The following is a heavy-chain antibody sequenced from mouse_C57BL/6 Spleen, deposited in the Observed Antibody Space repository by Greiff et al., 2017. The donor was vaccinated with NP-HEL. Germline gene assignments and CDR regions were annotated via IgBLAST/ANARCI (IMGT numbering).Heavy chain of an antibody. CDR1: GYTFTSYW. CDR2: IDPSDSYT. Sequence: QVQLQQPGAELVMPGASVKLSCKASGYTFTSYWMHWVKQRPGQGLEWIGEIDPSDSYTNYNQKFKGKSTLTVDKSSSTAYMQLSSLTSEDSAVYYCARGGDGYYVDYYAMDYWGQGTSVTVSS. V-gene: IGHV1-69*01. D-gene: IGHD2-3*01. J-gene: IGHJ4*01. CDR3: ARGGDGYYVDYYAMDY.